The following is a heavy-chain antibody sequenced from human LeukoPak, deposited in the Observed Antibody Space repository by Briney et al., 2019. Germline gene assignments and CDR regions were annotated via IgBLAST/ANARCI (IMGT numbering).Heavy chain of an antibody. CDR3: ARALRFLGWPRPGPQRYSYSYMAV. CDR1: GGSISSYY. J-gene: IGHJ6*03. V-gene: IGHV4-59*01. Sequence: SETLSLTCTVSGGSISSYYWSWIRQPPGKGLEWIGYIYYSGSTNYNPSLKSRVTISVDTSKNQFSLKLSSVTAADTAVYYCARALRFLGWPRPGPQRYSYSYMAVGAKGPRVTVPS. CDR2: IYYSGST. D-gene: IGHD3-3*01.